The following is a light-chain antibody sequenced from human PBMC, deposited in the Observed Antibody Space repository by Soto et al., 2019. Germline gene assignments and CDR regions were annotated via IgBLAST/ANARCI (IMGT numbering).Light chain of an antibody. CDR3: SSYTTTTALYV. CDR2: DVS. CDR1: SSGGGEYKY. J-gene: IGLJ1*01. V-gene: IGLV2-14*03. Sequence: QSALTQPASVSGSPGQSITISCTESSSGGGEYKYASWYQQHPGTAPKLIIYDVSNRPSGVSNRFSGSKSGSTASLTISGLQADDEADYYCSSYTTTTALYVFGAGTKVTVL.